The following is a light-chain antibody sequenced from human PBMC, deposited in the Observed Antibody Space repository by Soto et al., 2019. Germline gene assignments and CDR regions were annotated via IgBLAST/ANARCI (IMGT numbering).Light chain of an antibody. CDR2: EVT. Sequence: QSALTQPASVSGSPGQSITISCTGTSSDIGAYNYVSWYQQHPGTAPKLIISEVTNRPSGVSSRFSGSKSANTASLIISGLQAEDEADYFCSSYTTTNTLWVFGGGTKLAVL. CDR3: SSYTTTNTLWV. V-gene: IGLV2-14*01. J-gene: IGLJ3*02. CDR1: SSDIGAYNY.